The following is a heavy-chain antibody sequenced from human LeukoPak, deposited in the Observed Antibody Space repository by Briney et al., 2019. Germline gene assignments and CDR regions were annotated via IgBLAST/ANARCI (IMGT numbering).Heavy chain of an antibody. D-gene: IGHD3-10*01. Sequence: NPSETLSLTCTVSGVSISSYYWSWIRQPAGKGLEWIGRIYTSGSTNHNPSLKSRVTMSVDTSKNQFSLKLSSVTAADTAVYYCARAAITMVRGVIIDYYGMDVWGQGSTVTVSS. CDR3: ARAAITMVRGVIIDYYGMDV. CDR1: GVSISSYY. J-gene: IGHJ6*02. V-gene: IGHV4-4*07. CDR2: IYTSGST.